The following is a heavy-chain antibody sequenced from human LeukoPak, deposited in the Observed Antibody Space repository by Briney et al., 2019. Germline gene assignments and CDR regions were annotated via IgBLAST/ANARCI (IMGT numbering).Heavy chain of an antibody. D-gene: IGHD6-19*01. CDR3: ARDSGSGTYY. V-gene: IGHV4-59*01. CDR1: GGSISSYY. J-gene: IGHJ4*02. Sequence: PSETLSLTCTVSGGSISSYYWSWIRQPPGKGLEWIGYIYYSGSTNYNPSLKSRVTISIDTSKNQFSLQLSSVTAADTAVYYCARDSGSGTYYWGQGTLVTVSS. CDR2: IYYSGST.